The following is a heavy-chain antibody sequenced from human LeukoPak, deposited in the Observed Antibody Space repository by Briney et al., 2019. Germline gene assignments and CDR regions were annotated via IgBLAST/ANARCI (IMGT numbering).Heavy chain of an antibody. D-gene: IGHD3-22*01. V-gene: IGHV3-48*01. CDR2: ISSSTTAM. CDR3: ARGRHYYDSSVNRGADY. Sequence: GGSLRLSCAASGFGFYTYSMDWVRQAPGKGLEWVSYISSSTTAMLYADSVKGRFTISRDNAKNSLYLQMDSLRAEDTAVYYCARGRHYYDSSVNRGADYWGQGTLVTVSS. J-gene: IGHJ4*02. CDR1: GFGFYTYS.